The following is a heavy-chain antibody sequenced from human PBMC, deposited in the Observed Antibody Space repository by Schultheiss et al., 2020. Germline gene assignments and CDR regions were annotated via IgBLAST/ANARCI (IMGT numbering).Heavy chain of an antibody. V-gene: IGHV4-31*01. J-gene: IGHJ6*03. CDR2: IYYSGST. Sequence: SETLSLTCTVSGGSISSSNWWSWVRQPPGKGLEWIGYIYYSGSTYYNPSLKSLVTISVDTSKNQFSLKLSSVTAADTAVYYCARGVTTAPYYYYYMDVWGKGTTVTVSS. CDR1: GGSISSSNW. D-gene: IGHD4-17*01. CDR3: ARGVTTAPYYYYYMDV.